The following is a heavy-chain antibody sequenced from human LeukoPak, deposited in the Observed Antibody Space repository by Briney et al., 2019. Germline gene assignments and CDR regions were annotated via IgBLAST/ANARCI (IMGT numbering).Heavy chain of an antibody. Sequence: GGSLRLSCAASGFTFSSYGMHWVRQAPGKGLVWVSRINTDGSSTSYADFVKGRFTISRDNSKNTLYLQMNSLRAEDTAVYYCAKDQGYSYGPPTQWGQGTLVTVSS. J-gene: IGHJ4*02. CDR1: GFTFSSYG. D-gene: IGHD5-18*01. V-gene: IGHV3-74*01. CDR2: INTDGSST. CDR3: AKDQGYSYGPPTQ.